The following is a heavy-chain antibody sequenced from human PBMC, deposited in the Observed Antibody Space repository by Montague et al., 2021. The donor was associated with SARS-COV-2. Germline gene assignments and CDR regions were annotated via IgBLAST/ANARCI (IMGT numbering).Heavy chain of an antibody. CDR1: GRSTNNFY. D-gene: IGHD3-16*02. J-gene: IGHJ5*02. Sequence: SETLSLTCTVSGRSTNNFYWRWLRQPPGKRLEWIGYIYYSGGTDYNPSLKSRVTISIDTSKNQFSLNLTSVTAADTGVYYCARTSLASASCRFDPWGQGTLVTVSS. V-gene: IGHV4-59*01. CDR2: IYYSGGT. CDR3: ARTSLASASCRFDP.